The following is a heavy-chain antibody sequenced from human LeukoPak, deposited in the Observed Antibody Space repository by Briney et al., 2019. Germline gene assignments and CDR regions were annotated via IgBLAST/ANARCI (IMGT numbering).Heavy chain of an antibody. CDR1: GFTASSHW. V-gene: IGHV3-74*01. D-gene: IGHD3-10*01. J-gene: IGHJ4*02. CDR2: INPDGSST. CDR3: ARAISGHYGMFDY. Sequence: GGSLRLSCAASGFTASSHWMHWVRQAPGKGLVGVSRINPDGSSTYYADSVRGRFTISRDNAKNTLYLQMNSLTAEDTAVYYCARAISGHYGMFDYWGQGTLVTVSS.